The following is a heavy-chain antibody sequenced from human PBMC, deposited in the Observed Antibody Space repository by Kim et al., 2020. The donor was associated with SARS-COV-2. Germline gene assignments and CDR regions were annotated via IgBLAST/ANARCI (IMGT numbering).Heavy chain of an antibody. Sequence: GGSLRLSCAASGFTFDDYAMHWVRQAPGKGLEWVSGISWNSGSIGYADSVKGRFTISRDNAKNSLYLQMNSLRAEDTALYYCAKATYYDILTGLYYFDYWGQGTLVTVSS. D-gene: IGHD3-9*01. J-gene: IGHJ4*02. CDR3: AKATYYDILTGLYYFDY. CDR1: GFTFDDYA. V-gene: IGHV3-9*01. CDR2: ISWNSGSI.